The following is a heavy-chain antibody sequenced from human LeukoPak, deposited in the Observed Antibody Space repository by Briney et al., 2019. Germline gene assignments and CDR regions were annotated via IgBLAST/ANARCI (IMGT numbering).Heavy chain of an antibody. V-gene: IGHV3-43*02. D-gene: IGHD1-1*01. CDR1: GLTFDHYV. Sequence: GGSLRLSCAASGLTFDHYVMHWVRQAPGKGLGWVSLISGDGGSTYYADSVKGRLTISRDNSKNSLYLQMNSLTTEDTALYFCAKGTTMYAFDIWGQGTMVTVSS. CDR2: ISGDGGST. J-gene: IGHJ3*02. CDR3: AKGTTMYAFDI.